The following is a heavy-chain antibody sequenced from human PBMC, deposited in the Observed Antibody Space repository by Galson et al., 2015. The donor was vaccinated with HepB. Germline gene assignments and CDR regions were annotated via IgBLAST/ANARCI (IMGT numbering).Heavy chain of an antibody. V-gene: IGHV3-7*03. CDR1: GFTFSSYW. D-gene: IGHD6-13*01. CDR2: IKQDGSEK. Sequence: SLRLSCAASGFTFSSYWMSWVRQAPGKGLEWVANIKQDGSEKYYVDSVKGRFTISRDNAKNSLYLQMNSLRAEDTAVYYCASHPIGHSSSWYFLFRYWGQGTLVTVSS. J-gene: IGHJ4*02. CDR3: ASHPIGHSSSWYFLFRY.